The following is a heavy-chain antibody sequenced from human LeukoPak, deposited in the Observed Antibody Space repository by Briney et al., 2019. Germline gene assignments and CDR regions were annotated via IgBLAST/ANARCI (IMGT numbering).Heavy chain of an antibody. Sequence: GGSLRLSCAASGFTFSSYAMHWVRQAPGKGLEWVAVISYDGSNKYYADSVKGRFTISRDNSKNTLYLQMNSLRAEDTAVYYCARERRGYQLPMPVWFDPWGQETLVTVSS. V-gene: IGHV3-30*01. D-gene: IGHD2-2*01. CDR3: ARERRGYQLPMPVWFDP. J-gene: IGHJ5*02. CDR1: GFTFSSYA. CDR2: ISYDGSNK.